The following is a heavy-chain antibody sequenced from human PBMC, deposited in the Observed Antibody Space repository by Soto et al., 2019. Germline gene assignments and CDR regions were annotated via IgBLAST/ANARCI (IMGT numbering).Heavy chain of an antibody. D-gene: IGHD7-27*01. V-gene: IGHV4-31*03. CDR3: ARRAWGFDS. CDR2: IYYSGSA. CDR1: GASINSSGYY. J-gene: IGHJ5*01. Sequence: SETLSLTCTVSGASINSSGYYWSWIRQHPGKGLECVGYIYYSGSAYYNPSLKSRVTISVDTSKNQFSLKLNSVTAADTAVYYCARRAWGFDSWGQGTLVTVS.